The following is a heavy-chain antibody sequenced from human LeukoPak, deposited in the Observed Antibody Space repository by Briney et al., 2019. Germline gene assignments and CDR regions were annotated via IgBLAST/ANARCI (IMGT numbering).Heavy chain of an antibody. CDR2: ISGSGGST. CDR1: GFTFDDYG. Sequence: GGSLRLSCAASGFTFDDYGMSWVRQAPGKGLEWVSAISGSGGSTYYADSVKGRFTISRDNSKNTLYLQVNSLRAEDTAVYYCAKALTGYSRHFDYWGQGTLVTVSS. D-gene: IGHD3-9*01. J-gene: IGHJ4*02. CDR3: AKALTGYSRHFDY. V-gene: IGHV3-23*01.